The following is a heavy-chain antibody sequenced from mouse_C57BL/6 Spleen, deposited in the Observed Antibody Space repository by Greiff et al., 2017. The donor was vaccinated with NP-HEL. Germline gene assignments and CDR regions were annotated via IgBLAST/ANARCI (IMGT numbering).Heavy chain of an antibody. CDR2: IRNKANGYTT. CDR3: ARMETGTVYYFDY. J-gene: IGHJ2*01. CDR1: GFTFTDYY. Sequence: EVKLMESGGGLVQPGGSLSLSCAASGFTFTDYYMSWVRQPPGKALEWLGFIRNKANGYTTEYSASVKGRFTISRDNSQSILYLQMNALRAEDSATYYCARMETGTVYYFDYWGQGTTLTVSS. V-gene: IGHV7-3*01. D-gene: IGHD4-1*01.